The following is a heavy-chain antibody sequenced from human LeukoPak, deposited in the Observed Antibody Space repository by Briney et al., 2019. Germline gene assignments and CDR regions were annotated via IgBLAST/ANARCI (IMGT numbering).Heavy chain of an antibody. CDR2: ISSSSSYI. J-gene: IGHJ6*04. CDR1: GFTFSSYS. CDR3: ARDGYYGPGSYSYYYGMDV. Sequence: GGSLRLSCAASGFTFSSYSMNWVRQAPGKGLEWVSSISSSSSYIYYADSVKGRFTISRDNAKNSLYLQMNSLRAEDTAVYYCARDGYYGPGSYSYYYGMDVWGKGTTVTVSS. D-gene: IGHD3-10*01. V-gene: IGHV3-21*01.